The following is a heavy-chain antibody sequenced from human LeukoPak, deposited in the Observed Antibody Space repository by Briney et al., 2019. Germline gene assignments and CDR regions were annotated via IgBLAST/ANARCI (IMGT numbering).Heavy chain of an antibody. CDR2: ISWNSGSI. CDR3: AKDANGGNTRFDY. Sequence: GGSLRLSCAASGFTFDDYAMHWVRQAPGKGLEWVSGISWNSGSIGYADSVKGRFTISRDNAKNSLYLQMNSLRAEDTALYYCAKDANGGNTRFDYWGQGTLVTVSS. D-gene: IGHD4-23*01. CDR1: GFTFDDYA. J-gene: IGHJ4*02. V-gene: IGHV3-9*01.